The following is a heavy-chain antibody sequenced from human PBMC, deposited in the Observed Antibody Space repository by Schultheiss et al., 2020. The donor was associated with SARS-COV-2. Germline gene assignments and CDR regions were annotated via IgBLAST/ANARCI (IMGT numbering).Heavy chain of an antibody. J-gene: IGHJ4*02. D-gene: IGHD3-22*01. Sequence: SETLSLTCTVSGGSISSGGYYWSWIRQHPGKGLEWIGYIYYSGSTYYNPSLKSLVTISVDTSKNQFSLKLSSVTAADTAVYYCARESHYYDSSGLDYWGQGTLVTVSS. V-gene: IGHV4-31*01. CDR2: IYYSGST. CDR1: GGSISSGGYY. CDR3: ARESHYYDSSGLDY.